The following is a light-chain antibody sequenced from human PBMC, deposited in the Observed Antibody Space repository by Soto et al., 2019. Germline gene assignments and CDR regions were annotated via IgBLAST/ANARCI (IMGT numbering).Light chain of an antibody. Sequence: DIHEMQSPSTLSASVVDRVTITCGASQSIGAWLAWYQQKPGKAPKLLIFDASTLESGVPSRFSGSGSGTDFTLTISSLQPDDFATYYCQQYSDSSGAFGQGTKVGI. CDR1: QSIGAW. CDR2: DAS. CDR3: QQYSDSSGA. V-gene: IGKV1-5*01. J-gene: IGKJ1*01.